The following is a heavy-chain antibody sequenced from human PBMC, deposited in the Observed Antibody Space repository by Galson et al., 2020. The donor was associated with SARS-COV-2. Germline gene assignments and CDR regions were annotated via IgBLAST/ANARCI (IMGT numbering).Heavy chain of an antibody. V-gene: IGHV5-51*01. Sequence: GESLKISCKGSGYSFPTYWIGWVRQMPGKGLEWMGIIYPGDSDTRNSPSLQGQVTISADKSISTAYLQWSSLKASDTAMYYCARVEVTTIGVNFDFWGQGTLVTVSS. J-gene: IGHJ4*02. CDR2: IYPGDSDT. CDR3: ARVEVTTIGVNFDF. D-gene: IGHD4-17*01. CDR1: GYSFPTYW.